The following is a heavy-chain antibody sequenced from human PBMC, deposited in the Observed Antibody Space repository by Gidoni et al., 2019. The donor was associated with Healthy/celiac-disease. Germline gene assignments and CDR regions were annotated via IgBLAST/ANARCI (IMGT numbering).Heavy chain of an antibody. CDR1: GFTFSSYG. Sequence: QVQLVESGGGVVQPGRSLRLSCAASGFTFSSYGMHWVRQAPGKGLEGVAVIWYDGSNKYYADSVKGRFTISRDNSKNTLYLQMNSLRAEDTAVYYCARYGEDYYDSSGYLGGWFDPWGQGTLVTVSS. CDR3: ARYGEDYYDSSGYLGGWFDP. J-gene: IGHJ5*02. CDR2: IWYDGSNK. D-gene: IGHD3-22*01. V-gene: IGHV3-33*01.